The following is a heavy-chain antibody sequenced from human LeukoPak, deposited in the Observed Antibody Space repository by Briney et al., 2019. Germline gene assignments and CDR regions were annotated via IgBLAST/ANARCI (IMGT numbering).Heavy chain of an antibody. CDR3: ARGDFFGSGRSNY. CDR1: GGSLSFYY. V-gene: IGHV4-34*01. CDR2: INHSGST. J-gene: IGHJ4*02. D-gene: IGHD3-10*01. Sequence: SETLSLTCAVYGGSLSFYYWSWIRQPPGKGLEWIGEINHSGSTNYNPSLKSRATISVDTSKNQLSLKLNSVTAADTAVYYCARGDFFGSGRSNYWGQGTLVTVSS.